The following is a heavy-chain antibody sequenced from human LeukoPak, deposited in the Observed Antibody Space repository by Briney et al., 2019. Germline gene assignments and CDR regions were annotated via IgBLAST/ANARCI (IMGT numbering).Heavy chain of an antibody. CDR3: AKDGEYDYVWGSYRSSWYYFDY. Sequence: VGSLRLSCAASGFTFSSYAMSWVRQAPGKGLEWVSAISGSGGSTYYADSVKGRFTISRDNSKNTLYLQMNSLRAEDTAVYYCAKDGEYDYVWGSYRSSWYYFDYWGQGTLVTVSS. J-gene: IGHJ4*02. CDR1: GFTFSSYA. D-gene: IGHD3-16*02. V-gene: IGHV3-23*01. CDR2: ISGSGGST.